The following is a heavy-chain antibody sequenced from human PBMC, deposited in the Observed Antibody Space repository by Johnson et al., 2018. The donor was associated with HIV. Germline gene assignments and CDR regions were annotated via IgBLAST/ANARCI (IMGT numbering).Heavy chain of an antibody. J-gene: IGHJ3*02. CDR3: ARRGGPGGRGAFDI. D-gene: IGHD3-16*01. CDR2: ISYDGSNK. V-gene: IGHV3-30*14. CDR1: GFTFSSYA. Sequence: QMLLVESGGGVVQPGRSLRLSCAASGFTFSSYAMHWVRQAPGKGLEWVAVISYDGSNKYYADSVKGRFTISRDNSKNTLYLQMNSLRAGDTAVYYCARRGGPGGRGAFDIWGQGTMVTVSS.